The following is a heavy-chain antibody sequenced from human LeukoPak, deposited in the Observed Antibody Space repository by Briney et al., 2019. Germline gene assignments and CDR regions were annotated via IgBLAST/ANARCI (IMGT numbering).Heavy chain of an antibody. V-gene: IGHV1-2*02. CDR1: GYIFTGYY. Sequence: ASVKVSCKASGYIFTGYYMHWVRQAPGQGLEWMGWINPNSGGTNYAQKFQGRVTMTRDTSNSTAYMELSRLRSEDTAVYYCARGRGSGHKENWFDPWGQGTLVTVSS. CDR2: INPNSGGT. J-gene: IGHJ5*02. CDR3: ARGRGSGHKENWFDP. D-gene: IGHD6-19*01.